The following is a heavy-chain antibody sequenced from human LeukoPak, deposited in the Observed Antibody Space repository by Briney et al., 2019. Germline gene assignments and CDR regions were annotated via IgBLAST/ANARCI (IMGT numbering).Heavy chain of an antibody. D-gene: IGHD3-9*01. CDR3: ARDGRRYFDWQAGGHWFDP. CDR1: GGSISSGGYY. CDR2: IYYSGST. J-gene: IGHJ5*02. Sequence: PSETLSLTCTVSGGSISSGGYYWSWIRQHPGKGLEWIGYIYYSGSTYYNPSLKSRVTISVDTSKNQFSLKLSSVTAADTAVYYCARDGRRYFDWQAGGHWFDPWGQGTLVTVSS. V-gene: IGHV4-31*03.